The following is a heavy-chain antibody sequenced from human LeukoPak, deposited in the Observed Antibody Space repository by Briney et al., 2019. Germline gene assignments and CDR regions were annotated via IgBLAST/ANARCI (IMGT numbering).Heavy chain of an antibody. J-gene: IGHJ4*02. CDR3: ARGSYSSGWYFGY. Sequence: GGSLRLSCAASGFTFSSYWMSWVRQAPGKGLEWVANIKQDGSEKYYVDSVKGRFTISRDNAKNSLYLQMNSLRAEDTAVYYCARGSYSSGWYFGYWGQGTLVTVSS. D-gene: IGHD6-19*01. CDR1: GFTFSSYW. CDR2: IKQDGSEK. V-gene: IGHV3-7*01.